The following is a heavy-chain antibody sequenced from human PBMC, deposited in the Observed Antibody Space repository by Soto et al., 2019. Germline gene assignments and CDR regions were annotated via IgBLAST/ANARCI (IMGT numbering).Heavy chain of an antibody. J-gene: IGHJ3*01. CDR3: ARLPGLRGVFDGFNA. D-gene: IGHD3-10*01. V-gene: IGHV5-51*01. CDR2: IYPGDSDT. Sequence: VEPLNTYYKDSGYSLDRYWIVWMLQMPGKGLDWMGVIYPGDSDTRYSPSFHGQVTISADKSISTASLQWSSLKASDTAMYFCARLPGLRGVFDGFNAWGQGTMVTVSS. CDR1: GYSLDRYW.